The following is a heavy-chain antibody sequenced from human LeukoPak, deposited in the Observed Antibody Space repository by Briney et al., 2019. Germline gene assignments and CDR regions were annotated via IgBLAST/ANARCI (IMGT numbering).Heavy chain of an antibody. CDR2: IYSAGTT. D-gene: IGHD3-10*01. J-gene: IGHJ6*04. CDR3: VRDLAPLLWFGEPREV. V-gene: IGHV3-53*01. CDR1: GFNASKNY. Sequence: LPGGSLRLSCAASGFNASKNYMSWVRQAPGKGLEWVSVIYSAGTTYYADSVRGRFTISREKSKNTLHLQMNSLRAEDTAVYFCVRDLAPLLWFGEPREVWGKGTTVTVSS.